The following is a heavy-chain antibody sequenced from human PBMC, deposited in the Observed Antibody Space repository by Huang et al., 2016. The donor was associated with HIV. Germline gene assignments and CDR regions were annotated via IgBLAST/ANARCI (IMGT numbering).Heavy chain of an antibody. CDR3: AKEGSGWYSAQLGYYYYYMDV. CDR1: GFTFSSSG. Sequence: QVQLVESGGGVVQPGRSLSLSCAASGFTFSSSGMHWVRQAPGNGLYLVPFISYYGINNYFADSVKGRFPISRDDSKNTLYLQMNSLRAEDTAVYYCAKEGSGWYSAQLGYYYYYMDVWGKGTTVTVSS. J-gene: IGHJ6*03. V-gene: IGHV3-30*18. D-gene: IGHD6-19*01. CDR2: ISYYGINN.